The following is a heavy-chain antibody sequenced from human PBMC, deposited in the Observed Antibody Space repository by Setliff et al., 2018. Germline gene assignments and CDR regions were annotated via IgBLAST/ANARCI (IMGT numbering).Heavy chain of an antibody. J-gene: IGHJ5*02. CDR1: GYSISSGYC. CDR3: ARQAHDLKGGTTLFYWFDP. CDR2: ICHSGST. V-gene: IGHV4-38-2*01. Sequence: SETLSLTCDVSGYSISSGYCWGWIRQPPGKGLEWIGSICHSGSTHYNPSLKSRVTISVDTSKDEFSLKVSSVTAADTAVYYCARQAHDLKGGTTLFYWFDPWGQGTLVTVSS. D-gene: IGHD1-26*01.